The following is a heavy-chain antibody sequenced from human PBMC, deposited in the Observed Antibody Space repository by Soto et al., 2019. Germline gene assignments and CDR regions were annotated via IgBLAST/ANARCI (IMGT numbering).Heavy chain of an antibody. D-gene: IGHD4-17*01. CDR2: ISDDGSNK. Sequence: QVHLVESGGGVVQPGRSLRLSCSASGFTFSNYAMHWVRQAPGKGLEWVGVISDDGSNKYYADSVKGRFTISRDNSKNTLYLQMSSLRFEDTAVYYCAKAYGDYRTGAVDIWGQGTMVTVSS. V-gene: IGHV3-30*18. J-gene: IGHJ3*02. CDR3: AKAYGDYRTGAVDI. CDR1: GFTFSNYA.